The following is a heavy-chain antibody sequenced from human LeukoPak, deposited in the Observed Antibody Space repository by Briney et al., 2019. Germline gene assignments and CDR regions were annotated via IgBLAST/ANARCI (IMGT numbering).Heavy chain of an antibody. J-gene: IGHJ4*02. D-gene: IGHD3-9*01. CDR3: ARLRYFDWLLSRHFDY. CDR2: IYYSGST. Sequence: PSETLSLTCTVSGGSISSGGYYWSWIRQHPGKGLEWIGYIYYSGSTYYNPSLKSRVTISVDTSKNQFSLKLSSVTAADTAVYYCARLRYFDWLLSRHFDYWGQGTLVTVSS. V-gene: IGHV4-31*03. CDR1: GGSISSGGYY.